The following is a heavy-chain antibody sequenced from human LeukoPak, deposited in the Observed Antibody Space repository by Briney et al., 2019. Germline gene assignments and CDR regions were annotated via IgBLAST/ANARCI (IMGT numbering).Heavy chain of an antibody. Sequence: PSETLSLTCTVSGGSISSYYWSWIRQPAGKGLEWIGRIYTSGSTNYNPSLKSRVTMSVDTSKNQFSLKLSPVTAADTAVYYCARDPIAVAGTGTLYYYYYMDVWGKGTTVTVSS. J-gene: IGHJ6*03. CDR3: ARDPIAVAGTGTLYYYYYMDV. CDR1: GGSISSYY. D-gene: IGHD6-19*01. CDR2: IYTSGST. V-gene: IGHV4-4*07.